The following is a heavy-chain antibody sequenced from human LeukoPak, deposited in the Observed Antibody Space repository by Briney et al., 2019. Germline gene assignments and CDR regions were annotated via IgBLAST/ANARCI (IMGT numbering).Heavy chain of an antibody. V-gene: IGHV4-59*01. Sequence: SETLSLTCAVYGGSFSGYYWSWIRQPPGKGLEWIGYIYYSGSTNYNPSLKSRVTISVDTSKNQFSLKLSSVTAADTAVYYCALGDGSGSYQRYWGQGTLVTVSS. CDR3: ALGDGSGSYQRY. D-gene: IGHD3-10*01. J-gene: IGHJ4*02. CDR1: GGSFSGYY. CDR2: IYYSGST.